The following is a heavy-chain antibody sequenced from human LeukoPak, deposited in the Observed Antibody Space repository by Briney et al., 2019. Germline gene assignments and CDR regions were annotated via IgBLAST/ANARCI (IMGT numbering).Heavy chain of an antibody. J-gene: IGHJ3*02. Sequence: ASVKVSCKATGYTFTSYGISWVRQAPGQGLEWLAWISAYNGNTNYAQKFQGRVTMTTDTSTSTAYMELRSLRSDDTAVYYCARQSYYSGSGSIFRGDAFDIWGQGTMVTVSS. CDR1: GYTFTSYG. CDR3: ARQSYYSGSGSIFRGDAFDI. V-gene: IGHV1-18*01. D-gene: IGHD3-10*01. CDR2: ISAYNGNT.